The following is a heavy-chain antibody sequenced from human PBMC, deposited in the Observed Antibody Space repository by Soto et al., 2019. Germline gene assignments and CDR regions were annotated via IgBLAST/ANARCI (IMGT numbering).Heavy chain of an antibody. CDR2: IDPSDSYT. CDR1: GYSFTSYW. Sequence: GESLKISCKGSGYSFTSYWISWVRQMPGKGLEWMGRIDPSDSYTNYSPSFQGHVTISADKSISTAYLQWSSLKASDTAMYYCARQIKDWNSGHYYYYGMDVWGQGTMVTVSS. V-gene: IGHV5-10-1*01. D-gene: IGHD1-1*01. CDR3: ARQIKDWNSGHYYYYGMDV. J-gene: IGHJ6*02.